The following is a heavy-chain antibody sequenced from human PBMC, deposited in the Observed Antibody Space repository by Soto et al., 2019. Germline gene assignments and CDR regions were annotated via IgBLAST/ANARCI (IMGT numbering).Heavy chain of an antibody. CDR1: GFTFSSYG. CDR3: ARDGWSKQPLGGMDV. Sequence: GGSLRLSCAASGFTFSSYGMHWVRQAPGKGLEWVAVIWYDGSNKYYADSVKGRFTISRDNSKNTLYLQMNSLRAEDTAVYYCARDGWSKQPLGGMDVWGQGTTVTVSS. J-gene: IGHJ6*02. CDR2: IWYDGSNK. V-gene: IGHV3-33*01. D-gene: IGHD2-15*01.